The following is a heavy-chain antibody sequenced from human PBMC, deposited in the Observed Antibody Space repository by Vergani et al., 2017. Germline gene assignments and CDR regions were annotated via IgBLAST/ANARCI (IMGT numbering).Heavy chain of an antibody. CDR1: GGSFSGYY. Sequence: QVQLPQWGAGLLKPSETLSLTCAVYGGSFSGYYWSWIRQPPGKGLEWIGEINHSGSTNYNPSLKSRVTISVDTSKNQFSLKLSSVTAADTAVYYCARALLRTMIVVDSYGMDVWGQGTTVTVSS. D-gene: IGHD3-22*01. CDR2: INHSGST. V-gene: IGHV4-34*01. J-gene: IGHJ6*02. CDR3: ARALLRTMIVVDSYGMDV.